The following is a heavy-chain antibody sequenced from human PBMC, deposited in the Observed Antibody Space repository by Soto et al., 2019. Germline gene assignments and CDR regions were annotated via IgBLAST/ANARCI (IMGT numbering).Heavy chain of an antibody. CDR2: VYYSGTT. V-gene: IGHV4-59*08. J-gene: IGHJ3*02. Sequence: SDTLSLTCTLSGRSIHNYSWRWIRQSPGKGLEWIGYVYYSGTTNYNPTLKSRITILVDTSENQFSLKLTSVTAADTAVYYCARHTDDILTGNEALDIWGQGTVVT. CDR1: GRSIHNYS. CDR3: ARHTDDILTGNEALDI. D-gene: IGHD3-9*01.